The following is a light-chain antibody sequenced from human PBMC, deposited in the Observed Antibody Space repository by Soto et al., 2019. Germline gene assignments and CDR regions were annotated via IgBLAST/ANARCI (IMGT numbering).Light chain of an antibody. Sequence: PGARVTLSCRASQSFSSYLAWYQQKPGQAPRLLIYDASKRATGIPARFSGRGSGTEFTLTISSLEPEDFAVYYCQPRSNWPPVITFGQGTRLEIK. V-gene: IGKV3-11*01. J-gene: IGKJ5*01. CDR1: QSFSSY. CDR3: QPRSNWPPVIT. CDR2: DAS.